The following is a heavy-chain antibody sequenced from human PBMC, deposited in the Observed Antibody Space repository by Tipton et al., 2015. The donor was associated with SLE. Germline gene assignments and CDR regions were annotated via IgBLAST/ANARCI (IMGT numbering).Heavy chain of an antibody. Sequence: TLSLTCAVYGGSFSGYYWSWIRQPPGKGLEWIGEINHSGSTNYNPSLKSRVTISVDTSKNQFSLKLSSVTAADTAVYYCARMQFGYDAFDIWGQGTMVTVSS. J-gene: IGHJ3*02. V-gene: IGHV4-34*01. D-gene: IGHD3-10*01. CDR1: GGSFSGYY. CDR2: INHSGST. CDR3: ARMQFGYDAFDI.